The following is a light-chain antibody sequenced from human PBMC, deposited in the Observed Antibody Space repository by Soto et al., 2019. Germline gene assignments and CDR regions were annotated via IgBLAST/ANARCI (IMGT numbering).Light chain of an antibody. CDR1: QGIRND. CDR3: LQHNSYPPT. J-gene: IGKJ1*01. CDR2: DAS. V-gene: IGKV1-17*01. Sequence: DIQMTQSPSSLSASVGDRVTITCRASQGIRNDLGWYQQKPGKAPKRLIYDASSLQSGVPSRFSGSESGAGFALTISCLQPEDFTTHYCLQHNSYPPTLGHGTKVEIK.